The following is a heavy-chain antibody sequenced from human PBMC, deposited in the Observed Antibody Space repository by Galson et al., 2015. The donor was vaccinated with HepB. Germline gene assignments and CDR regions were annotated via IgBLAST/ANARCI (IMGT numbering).Heavy chain of an antibody. D-gene: IGHD2-21*01. V-gene: IGHV3-33*01. CDR3: ARYYGDNGRPHGYGMDV. CDR2: IWFDGSNE. J-gene: IGHJ6*02. Sequence: SLRLSCAASGFTFITYGMHWVRQAPGKGLEWVAVIWFDGSNERYADSVKGRFTISRDNSKKTLYLQMDTLRAEDTALYYCARYYGDNGRPHGYGMDVWGQGTTVTVSS. CDR1: GFTFITYG.